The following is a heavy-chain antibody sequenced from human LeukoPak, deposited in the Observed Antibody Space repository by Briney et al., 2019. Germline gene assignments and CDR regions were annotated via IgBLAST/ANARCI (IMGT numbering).Heavy chain of an antibody. J-gene: IGHJ4*02. CDR1: GYTFTGYY. D-gene: IGHD2-21*02. CDR3: ARDRGRVTTILY. Sequence: ASVKDSCKASGYTFTGYYMHWVRQAPGQGLEWMGWINPNSGGTNYAQKFQGRVTMTRDTSISTAYMELSRLRSDDTAVYYCARDRGRVTTILYWGQGTLVTVSS. CDR2: INPNSGGT. V-gene: IGHV1-2*02.